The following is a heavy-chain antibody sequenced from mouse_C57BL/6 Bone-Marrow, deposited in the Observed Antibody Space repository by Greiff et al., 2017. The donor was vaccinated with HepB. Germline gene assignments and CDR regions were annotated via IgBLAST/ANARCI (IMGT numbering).Heavy chain of an antibody. V-gene: IGHV14-4*01. CDR1: GFNINDDY. D-gene: IGHD2-14*01. CDR2: IDPENGDN. CDR3: TTVPWFAY. Sequence: VQLKQSGAELVRPGASVKLSCTASGFNINDDYMHWVKQRPEQGLEWIGWIDPENGDNEYASTFQGKATITADTSSNTAYLQLSSLTSEDTAVYYCTTVPWFAYWGQGTLVTVSA. J-gene: IGHJ3*01.